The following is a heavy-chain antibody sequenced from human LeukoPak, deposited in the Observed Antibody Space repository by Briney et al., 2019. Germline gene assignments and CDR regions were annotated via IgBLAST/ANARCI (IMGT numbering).Heavy chain of an antibody. J-gene: IGHJ4*02. CDR2: ISGSGGTT. Sequence: GGSLRLSCAASGFTFSSYAMSWVRQAPGKGLEWVSAISGSGGTTYYADSVKGRFTISRDNSNNMLYLQMNSLRAEDTAVYYCARDRNFWPGSSGFDYWGQGILVTVSS. CDR1: GFTFSSYA. CDR3: ARDRNFWPGSSGFDY. V-gene: IGHV3-23*01. D-gene: IGHD3/OR15-3a*01.